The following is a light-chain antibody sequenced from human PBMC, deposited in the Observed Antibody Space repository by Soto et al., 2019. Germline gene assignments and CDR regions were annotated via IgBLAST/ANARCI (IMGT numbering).Light chain of an antibody. CDR2: AAS. J-gene: IGKJ5*01. CDR3: QQSYSTPLT. Sequence: DIQMTQSPSSLSASVGDRVTITCRASQSISSYLNWYQQKPGKAPKLLIYAASSLQSGVPSRFSGSGSGTDFTLTISSLQPEDFATYYCQQSYSTPLTFGQRTRLEIQ. CDR1: QSISSY. V-gene: IGKV1-39*01.